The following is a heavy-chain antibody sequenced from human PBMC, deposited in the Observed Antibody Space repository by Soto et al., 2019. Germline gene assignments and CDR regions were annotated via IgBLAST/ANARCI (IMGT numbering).Heavy chain of an antibody. CDR2: IIPIFGTA. D-gene: IGHD3-9*01. V-gene: IGHV1-69*13. Sequence: SVKVSCKASGGTFSSYAISWVRQAPGQGLEWMGGIIPIFGTANYAQKFQGRVTITAGESTSTAYMELSSLRSEDTAVYYCARDTAVLRYFGDPWRAFGIWGQGTMVTVS. CDR1: GGTFSSYA. CDR3: ARDTAVLRYFGDPWRAFGI. J-gene: IGHJ3*02.